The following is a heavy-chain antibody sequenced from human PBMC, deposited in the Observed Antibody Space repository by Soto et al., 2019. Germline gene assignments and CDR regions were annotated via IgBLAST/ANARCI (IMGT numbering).Heavy chain of an antibody. Sequence: GGSLRLACAASVFNFNSYTINWVRQAPGKRLEWLSSISSSGYIFSTDSVRGRFTISRDNAKNPVYLQINSLRAEDTAVYFCARDCSGGSCYPGMDVWGQGTTVTVSS. CDR2: ISSSGYI. V-gene: IGHV3-21*01. J-gene: IGHJ6*02. CDR3: ARDCSGGSCYPGMDV. CDR1: VFNFNSYT. D-gene: IGHD2-15*01.